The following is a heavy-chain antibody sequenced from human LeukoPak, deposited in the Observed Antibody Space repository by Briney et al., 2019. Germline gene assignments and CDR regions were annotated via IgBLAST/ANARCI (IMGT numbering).Heavy chain of an antibody. Sequence: PGRSLRLSCAASGFIFSNYGFHWVRQAPGKGLEWVADIWFHGRNQYYADSVKGRFTISRDDSKNTLYLQMNSLRAEDTAMYYCARDTAVGWLGDYWGQGTLVTVSS. CDR1: GFIFSNYG. J-gene: IGHJ4*02. V-gene: IGHV3-33*01. CDR2: IWFHGRNQ. D-gene: IGHD6-13*01. CDR3: ARDTAVGWLGDY.